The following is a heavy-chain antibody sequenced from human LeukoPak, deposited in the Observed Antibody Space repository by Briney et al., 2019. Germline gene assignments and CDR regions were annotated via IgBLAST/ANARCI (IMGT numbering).Heavy chain of an antibody. J-gene: IGHJ5*02. Sequence: SETLSLTCNVSSGSISSSIYYWGWIRQPPGKGLEWIGSIYYSGSTYYNPSLKSRVTISIDTSKNQFSLKLSSVTAADTAVYYCARGRIAAGGSFDPWGQGTLVTVSS. CDR2: IYYSGST. V-gene: IGHV4-39*07. CDR1: SGSISSSIYY. CDR3: ARGRIAAGGSFDP. D-gene: IGHD6-13*01.